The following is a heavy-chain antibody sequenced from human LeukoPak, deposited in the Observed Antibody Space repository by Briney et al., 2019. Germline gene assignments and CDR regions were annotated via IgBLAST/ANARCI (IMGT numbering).Heavy chain of an antibody. CDR1: GYTLTELS. J-gene: IGHJ4*02. V-gene: IGHV1-24*01. CDR2: FDSEDGES. Sequence: ASVKVSCKVSGYTLTELSMHWVRQAPGKGLEWMGSFDSEDGESIYAQKFQGRVTMTEDTSTDTAYMEVSSLRSEDTAVYYCATGVYGYSSKPADYWGQGTLVTVSS. CDR3: ATGVYGYSSKPADY. D-gene: IGHD5-24*01.